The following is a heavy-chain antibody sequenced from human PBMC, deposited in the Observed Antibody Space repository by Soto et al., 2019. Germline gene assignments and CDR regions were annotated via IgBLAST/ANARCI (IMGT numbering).Heavy chain of an antibody. D-gene: IGHD3-10*01. J-gene: IGHJ4*02. CDR2: INSDASST. CDR1: GFTFSSYA. Sequence: EVQLLESGGGLVQPGGSLRLSCAASGFTFSSYAMSWVRQAPGKGLEWVSRINSDASSTSYADSVQGRFIISRDNAKNTLYLQMDSLRAEDTAVYWCAGSLTINTLDYRGQGALVTVSS. CDR3: AGSLTINTLDY. V-gene: IGHV3-74*02.